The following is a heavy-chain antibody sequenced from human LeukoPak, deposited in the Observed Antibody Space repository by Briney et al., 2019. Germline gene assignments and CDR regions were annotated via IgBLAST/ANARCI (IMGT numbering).Heavy chain of an antibody. Sequence: SETLSLTCTVSGDSISSSSYYWGWIRQPPGKGLEWSGSIYYSGSTYYNPSLKSRVTISVDTSKNQFSLKLSSVTAADTALYYCARHVDSSGWYTFFDFWGQGTLVTVSS. D-gene: IGHD6-19*01. CDR1: GDSISSSSYY. CDR3: ARHVDSSGWYTFFDF. CDR2: IYYSGST. J-gene: IGHJ4*02. V-gene: IGHV4-39*01.